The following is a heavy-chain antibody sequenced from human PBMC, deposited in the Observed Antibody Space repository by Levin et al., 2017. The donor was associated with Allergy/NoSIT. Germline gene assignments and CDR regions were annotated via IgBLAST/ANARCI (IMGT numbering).Heavy chain of an antibody. J-gene: IGHJ4*02. Sequence: GESLKISCKASGYTFTSYDINWVRQATGQGLEWMGWMNPNSGNTGYAQKFQGRVTMTRNTSISTAYMELSSLRSEDTAVYYCASRFGGNWNYLGYFDYWGQGTLVTVSS. CDR1: GYTFTSYD. V-gene: IGHV1-8*01. CDR2: MNPNSGNT. D-gene: IGHD1-7*01. CDR3: ASRFGGNWNYLGYFDY.